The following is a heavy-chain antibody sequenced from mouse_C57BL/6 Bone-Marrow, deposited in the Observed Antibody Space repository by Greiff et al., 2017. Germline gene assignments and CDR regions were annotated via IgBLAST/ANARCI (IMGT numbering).Heavy chain of an antibody. Sequence: QVQLQQSGAELVRPGTSVKVSCKASGYAFTNYLIEWVKQRPGQGLEWIGVINPGSGGTNYNEKFKGKATLTADKSSSTAYMQLSSLTSEDSAVXFWARDDYDGFAYWGQGTLVTVSA. CDR3: ARDDYDGFAY. D-gene: IGHD2-4*01. CDR2: INPGSGGT. CDR1: GYAFTNYL. V-gene: IGHV1-54*01. J-gene: IGHJ3*01.